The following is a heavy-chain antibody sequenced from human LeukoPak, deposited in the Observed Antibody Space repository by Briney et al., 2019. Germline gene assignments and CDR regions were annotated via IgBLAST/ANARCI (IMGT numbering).Heavy chain of an antibody. CDR1: GGSISSYY. CDR2: IYYSGST. D-gene: IGHD6-13*01. V-gene: IGHV4-59*08. Sequence: NPSETLSLTCTVSGGSISSYYWSWIRQPPGKGLEWIGYIYYSGSTNYNPSLKSRVTISVDTSKNQFSLKLSSVTAADTAVYYCAHQGSYSSSTNFDYWGQGTLVTVSS. CDR3: AHQGSYSSSTNFDY. J-gene: IGHJ4*02.